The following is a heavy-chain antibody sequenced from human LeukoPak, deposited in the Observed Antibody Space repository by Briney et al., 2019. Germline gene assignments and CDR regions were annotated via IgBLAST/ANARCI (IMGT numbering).Heavy chain of an antibody. J-gene: IGHJ5*02. CDR2: MNPKNGGS. CDR3: ARERGQIAAARLHH. CDR1: GYTFNLYG. Sequence: ASVKVSCKASGYTFNLYGISWVRQAPGQGLEWMGWMNPKNGGSSYAQNFEGRVTMTRETSITTAYMELSSLRFDDTAIYYCARERGQIAAARLHHWGQGTLVTVSS. D-gene: IGHD6-13*01. V-gene: IGHV1-2*02.